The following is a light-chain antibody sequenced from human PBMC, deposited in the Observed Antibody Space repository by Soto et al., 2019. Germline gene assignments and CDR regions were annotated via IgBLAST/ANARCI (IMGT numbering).Light chain of an antibody. V-gene: IGKV3-20*01. CDR2: GAS. CDR3: QQYGISPHT. J-gene: IGKJ2*01. CDR1: QSVSSSY. Sequence: EILLTQSPGTLSLSPGERATLSCRASQSVSSSYLAWYQHTPGQAPRLLIYGASSRATGIPDRFSGSGSGTDFTLTISRLEPEDFAVYYCQQYGISPHTFGQGTKLEIK.